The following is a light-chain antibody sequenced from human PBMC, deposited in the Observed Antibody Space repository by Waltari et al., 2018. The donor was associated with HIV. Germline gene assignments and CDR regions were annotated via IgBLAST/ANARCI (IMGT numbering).Light chain of an antibody. CDR2: NGS. Sequence: SYVLTQSPLVSVAPGQTASITCGGNNIGSKSVHWYQQKAGQAPVLVVYNGSDRPSGIPERFSGSRSGNTATLTISRVEAGDEADYYCHVWDRSSDHHVFGPGTKVTVL. J-gene: IGLJ1*01. CDR1: NIGSKS. CDR3: HVWDRSSDHHV. V-gene: IGLV3-21*02.